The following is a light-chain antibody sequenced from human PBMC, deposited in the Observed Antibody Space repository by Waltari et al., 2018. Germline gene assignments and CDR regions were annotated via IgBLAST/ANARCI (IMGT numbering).Light chain of an antibody. CDR3: QQYSTSALYT. CDR1: QSVSRW. J-gene: IGKJ2*01. V-gene: IGKV1-5*03. CDR2: LAS. Sequence: DIQMTQSPSTLSASVGDRVTITCRASQSVSRWLAWYQQKPGKAPKFLIYLASTLESGVPSRFSVSGSGTEFTLTISSLQPDDFATDYCQQYSTSALYTFGQGTKLEI.